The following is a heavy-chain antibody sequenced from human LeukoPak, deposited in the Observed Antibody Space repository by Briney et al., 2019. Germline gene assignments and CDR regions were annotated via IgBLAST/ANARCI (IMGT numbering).Heavy chain of an antibody. J-gene: IGHJ3*02. V-gene: IGHV3-7*01. Sequence: PGGSLRLSCAASGFTFSSYWMSWVRQAPGKGLEWVANIKQDGSEKYYVDSVKGRFTISRDNAKNSLYLQMNSLRAEDTAVYYCARDGGSIWNDDAFDIWGQGTMVTVSS. CDR1: GFTFSSYW. D-gene: IGHD3-10*01. CDR3: ARDGGSIWNDDAFDI. CDR2: IKQDGSEK.